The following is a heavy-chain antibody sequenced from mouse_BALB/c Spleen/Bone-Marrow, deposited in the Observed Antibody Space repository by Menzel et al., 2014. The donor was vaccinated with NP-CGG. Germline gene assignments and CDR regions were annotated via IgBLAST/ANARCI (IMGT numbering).Heavy chain of an antibody. Sequence: EVQLVESGPDLVKPGASVKISCKASDSSFTGYYMCWVKQSHGKSLEWIGRVNPNNGGTIYNQKFKDKAVLTVDKSSTTAYMELRSLTSEDSAVYYCTRDVSDYWGQGITLTVSS. CDR2: VNPNNGGT. CDR3: TRDVSDY. D-gene: IGHD6-2*01. V-gene: IGHV1-18*01. CDR1: DSSFTGYY. J-gene: IGHJ2*01.